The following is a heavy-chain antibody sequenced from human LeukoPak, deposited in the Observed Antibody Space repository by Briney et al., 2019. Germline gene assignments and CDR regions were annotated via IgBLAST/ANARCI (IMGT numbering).Heavy chain of an antibody. CDR3: ARSSDGSGYYYPWDY. D-gene: IGHD3-22*01. Sequence: SETLSLTCTVSGGSISSYYWSWIRQPPGKGLEWIGYIYYSGSTNFSPSLKSRVTISVDTSKNQFSLKLSSVTAADTAVYYCARSSDGSGYYYPWDYWGQGTLVTVSS. J-gene: IGHJ4*02. V-gene: IGHV4-59*08. CDR2: IYYSGST. CDR1: GGSISSYY.